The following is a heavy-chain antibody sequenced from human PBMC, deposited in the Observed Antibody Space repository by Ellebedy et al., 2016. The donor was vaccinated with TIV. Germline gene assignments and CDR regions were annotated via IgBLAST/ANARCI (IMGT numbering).Heavy chain of an antibody. CDR1: GFSFSTYA. Sequence: PGGSLRLSCAASGFSFSTYAMAWVRQAPGKGLEWLSAIGSRSEYKFYTDSVKGRFTIARDNSKNTLYLQMNSLRAEDTALYYCAQGGSYSNSAIDYWGQGTLVTVSS. V-gene: IGHV3-23*01. CDR3: AQGGSYSNSAIDY. CDR2: IGSRSEYK. D-gene: IGHD4-11*01. J-gene: IGHJ4*02.